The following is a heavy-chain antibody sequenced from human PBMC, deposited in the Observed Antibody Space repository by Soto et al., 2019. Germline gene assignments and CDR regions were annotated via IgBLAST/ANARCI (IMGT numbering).Heavy chain of an antibody. V-gene: IGHV3-48*02. CDR3: ARDNGMAGSFDP. J-gene: IGHJ5*02. CDR2: ITGSSGVT. CDR1: GFTFSYYS. Sequence: GGSLRLSCAASGFTFSYYSMNWARQAPGKGLEWVAYITGSSGVTYYADSVKGRFTISRDNARNSLHLQMKRLRDEDTAVYYCARDNGMAGSFDPWGQGTLVTVSS. D-gene: IGHD2-8*01.